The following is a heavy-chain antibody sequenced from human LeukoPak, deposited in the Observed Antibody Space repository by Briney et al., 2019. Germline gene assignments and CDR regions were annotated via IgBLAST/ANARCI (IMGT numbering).Heavy chain of an antibody. CDR3: ARDQKNWGQPGFDY. CDR1: GDSVSSNSAA. D-gene: IGHD7-27*01. Sequence: SQTLSLTCAISGDSVSSNSAAWNWIRQSPSRGLEWLGRTYYRSKWYNDYAVSVKSRITINPDTSKNQFSLQLNSVTPEDTAVYYRARDQKNWGQPGFDYWGQGTLVTVSS. V-gene: IGHV6-1*01. CDR2: TYYRSKWYN. J-gene: IGHJ4*02.